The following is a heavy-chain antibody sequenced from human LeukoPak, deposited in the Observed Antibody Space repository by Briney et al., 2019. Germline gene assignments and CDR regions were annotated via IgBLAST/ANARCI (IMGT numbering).Heavy chain of an antibody. J-gene: IGHJ4*03. D-gene: IGHD1-26*01. V-gene: IGHV3-23*01. Sequence: GRSPRLSCAASGFTFSSYTMSWVRQAPGKGLEWISVISATGFTTYHTDSVKGRFTISRDNSKSMLYLQMDGLRAEDTAIYFCTKDVQVGPTRGFFDFWGQGTLVTVSS. CDR2: ISATGFTT. CDR1: GFTFSSYT. CDR3: TKDVQVGPTRGFFDF.